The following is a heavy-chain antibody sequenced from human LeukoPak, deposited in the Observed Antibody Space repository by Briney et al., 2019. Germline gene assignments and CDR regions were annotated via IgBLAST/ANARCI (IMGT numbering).Heavy chain of an antibody. CDR1: GFTFSSYW. D-gene: IGHD6-13*01. CDR3: ARGSSSWYGASYY. Sequence: GGSLRLSCAASGFTFSSYWMHWVRQAPGKGLVWVSRINSDGSSTSYADSVKGRFTISRGNAKNTLYLQMNSLRAEDTAVYYCARGSSSWYGASYYWGQGTLVTVSS. V-gene: IGHV3-74*01. J-gene: IGHJ4*02. CDR2: INSDGSST.